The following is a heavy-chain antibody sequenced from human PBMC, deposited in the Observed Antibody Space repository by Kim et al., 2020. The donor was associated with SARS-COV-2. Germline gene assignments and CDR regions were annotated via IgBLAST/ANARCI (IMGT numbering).Heavy chain of an antibody. CDR3: VTAVAQLYYYYGMDV. Sequence: KLQGRVTITADESTSTAYMEMSSLRSEDTAVYYCVTAVAQLYYYYGMDVWGQGTTVTVSS. D-gene: IGHD6-19*01. J-gene: IGHJ6*02. V-gene: IGHV1-69*01.